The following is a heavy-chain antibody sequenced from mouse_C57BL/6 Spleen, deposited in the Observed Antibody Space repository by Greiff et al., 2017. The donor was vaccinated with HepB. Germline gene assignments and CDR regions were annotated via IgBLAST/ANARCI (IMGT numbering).Heavy chain of an antibody. J-gene: IGHJ4*01. Sequence: QVQLKQSGPELVKPGASVKLSCKASGYTFTSYDINWVKQRPGQGLEWIGWIYPRDGSTKYNEKFKGKATLTVDTSSSTAYMELHSLTSEDSAVYFCARGDYYGSSSYYYAMDYWGQGTSVTVSS. D-gene: IGHD1-1*01. CDR3: ARGDYYGSSSYYYAMDY. CDR1: GYTFTSYD. V-gene: IGHV1-85*01. CDR2: IYPRDGST.